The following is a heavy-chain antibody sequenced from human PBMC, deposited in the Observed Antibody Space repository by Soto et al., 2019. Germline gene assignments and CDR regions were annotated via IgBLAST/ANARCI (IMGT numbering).Heavy chain of an antibody. V-gene: IGHV3-30*18. D-gene: IGHD1-26*01. J-gene: IGHJ6*02. CDR3: AKVRGAKYYYYGMDV. CDR1: GFTFSSYG. Sequence: GGSLRLSCAASGFTFSSYGMHWVRQAPGKGLEWVAVISYDGSNKYYADSVKGRFTISRDNSKNTLYLQMNSLRAEDTAVYYCAKVRGAKYYYYGMDVWGQGTTVTVSS. CDR2: ISYDGSNK.